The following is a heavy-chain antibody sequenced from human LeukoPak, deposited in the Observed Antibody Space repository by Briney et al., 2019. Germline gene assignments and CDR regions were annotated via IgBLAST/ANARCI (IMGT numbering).Heavy chain of an antibody. CDR1: GDSVSSNSVA. D-gene: IGHD1-26*01. CDR3: ARDRGSLRYYFDY. CDR2: TYYRSKWYN. Sequence: SWTLSLTCAISGDSVSSNSVAWNWTRQSRSRGLEWLGSTYYRSKWYNDYALSVKSPITINPDTSKNQFSLQLNSVTPEDTAVYYCARDRGSLRYYFDYWGQETPATVSS. V-gene: IGHV6-1*01. J-gene: IGHJ4*02.